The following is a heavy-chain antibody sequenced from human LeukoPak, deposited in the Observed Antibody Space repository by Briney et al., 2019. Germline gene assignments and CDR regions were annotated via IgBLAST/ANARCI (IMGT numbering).Heavy chain of an antibody. CDR1: GFTFSSHA. CDR2: IGGSDGRT. D-gene: IGHD6-19*01. V-gene: IGHV3-23*01. Sequence: GGSLRLSCVASGFTFSSHAMSWVRPAPGKGLEWLSAIGGSDGRTYCADSVKGRFIISRDNSENTLYLQINNLRAEDTAVYYCARDPSHGSSGWFYWGQGTLVTVSS. J-gene: IGHJ4*02. CDR3: ARDPSHGSSGWFY.